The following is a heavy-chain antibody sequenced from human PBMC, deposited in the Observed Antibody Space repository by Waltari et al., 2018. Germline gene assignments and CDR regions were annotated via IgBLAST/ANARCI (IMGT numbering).Heavy chain of an antibody. Sequence: QVQLVESGGGVVQPGRSLRLSCAASGFTFSSYGMHWVRQAPGKGLEWVAVIWYDGSNKYYADSVKGRFTISRDNSKNTLYLQMNSLRAEDTAVYYCARGDDFWSGYPPTNWGQETLVTVSS. V-gene: IGHV3-33*01. D-gene: IGHD3-3*01. CDR3: ARGDDFWSGYPPTN. CDR2: IWYDGSNK. CDR1: GFTFSSYG. J-gene: IGHJ4*02.